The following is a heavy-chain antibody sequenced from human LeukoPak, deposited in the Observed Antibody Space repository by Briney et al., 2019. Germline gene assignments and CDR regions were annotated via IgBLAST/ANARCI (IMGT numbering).Heavy chain of an antibody. V-gene: IGHV4-39*07. J-gene: IGHJ3*02. Sequence: SETLSLTCTVSGGSISSSSYYWGWIRQPPGKGLEWIGSIYYSGSTYYNPSLRSRVTISVDTSKNQFSLKLSSVTAADTAVYYCARDIDYEDAFDIWGQGTMVTVSS. CDR1: GGSISSSSYY. CDR2: IYYSGST. D-gene: IGHD4-17*01. CDR3: ARDIDYEDAFDI.